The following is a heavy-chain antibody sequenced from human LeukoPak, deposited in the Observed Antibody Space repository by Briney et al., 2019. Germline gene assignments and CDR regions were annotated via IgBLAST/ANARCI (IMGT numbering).Heavy chain of an antibody. CDR2: IKQDGSEK. V-gene: IGHV3-7*01. J-gene: IGHJ4*02. CDR1: GFTFSSCW. D-gene: IGHD3-10*01. Sequence: SGGSLRLSCGASGFTFSSCWMSWVRQAPGKGLEWVANIKQDGSEKYYVDSVKGRFTIPRHNAKNSLYLQMNSLRAEDTAVYYCARATYGSGSYFAVNLDYWGQGTLVTVSS. CDR3: ARATYGSGSYFAVNLDY.